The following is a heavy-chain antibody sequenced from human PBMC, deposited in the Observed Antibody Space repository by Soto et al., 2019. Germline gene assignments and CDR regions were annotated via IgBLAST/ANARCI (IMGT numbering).Heavy chain of an antibody. CDR1: GYTVTGYY. J-gene: IGHJ3*02. D-gene: IGHD5-12*01. V-gene: IGHV1-2*04. CDR2: INPNSGGT. CDR3: ARVFSRYDGFIAAFDI. Sequence: ASVNVSCKSSGYTVTGYYMHWGRHAPGRGREGMGWINPNSGGTNYAQKFRGWGTMTRDTSISTAYLELSRLRSDDTAVYYCARVFSRYDGFIAAFDIWAQRTMVTVS.